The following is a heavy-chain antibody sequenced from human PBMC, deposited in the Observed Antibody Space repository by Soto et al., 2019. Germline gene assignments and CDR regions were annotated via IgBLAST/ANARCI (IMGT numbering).Heavy chain of an antibody. CDR1: GSTFSSYS. V-gene: IGHV3-48*02. CDR2: ISSSSSTI. CDR3: ARGVQETYYDFWSGYLVSTPSPPYGMDV. J-gene: IGHJ6*02. D-gene: IGHD3-3*01. Sequence: LGGSLRLSCAASGSTFSSYSMNWVRQAPGKGLEWVSYISSSSSTIYYADSVKGRFTISRDNAKNSLYLQMNSLRDEDTAVYYCARGVQETYYDFWSGYLVSTPSPPYGMDVWGQGTTVTVSS.